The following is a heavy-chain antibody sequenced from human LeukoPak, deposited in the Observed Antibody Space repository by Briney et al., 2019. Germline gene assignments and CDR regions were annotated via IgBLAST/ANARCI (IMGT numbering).Heavy chain of an antibody. V-gene: IGHV3-23*01. Sequence: AGTLSLSCAASGFTFSTYDMAWVRQAPGKGLEWISSISRSGDSTSYADSVRGRFIASRDTTKSTLYLQLASPTAEATAEYYCALLPGTTGRGGRALGYWGHGTLVTVSS. D-gene: IGHD1-1*01. CDR3: ALLPGTTGRGGRALGY. CDR1: GFTFSTYD. J-gene: IGHJ4*01. CDR2: ISRSGDST.